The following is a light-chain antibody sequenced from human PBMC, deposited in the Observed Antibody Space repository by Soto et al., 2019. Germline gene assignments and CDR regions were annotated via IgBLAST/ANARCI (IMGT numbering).Light chain of an antibody. J-gene: IGLJ2*01. CDR2: DVT. V-gene: IGLV2-14*01. CDR1: SSDVGAYNY. Sequence: QSALTQPASVSGSPGQSITISCSGTSSDVGAYNYVSWFQRYPGKAPKLLIYDVTNRPSGISHRFSGSKSGNTASLTISGLQAEDEADYHCSSYTSSTLVVFGGGTKLTVL. CDR3: SSYTSSTLVV.